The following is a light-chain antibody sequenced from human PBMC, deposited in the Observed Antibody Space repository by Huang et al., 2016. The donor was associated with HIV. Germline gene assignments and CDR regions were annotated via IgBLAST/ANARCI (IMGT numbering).Light chain of an antibody. CDR3: QEYDHMYT. CDR1: QDIRKY. J-gene: IGKJ2*01. CDR2: DES. Sequence: DIQMTQSPSSLSASVGDRVTITCQASQDIRKYLNWYQQKPGKAPKILIYDESSLETGVPSRFNGSGSGTNFTFTISSLQPEDIATYFCQEYDHMYTFGQGTKLEIK. V-gene: IGKV1-33*01.